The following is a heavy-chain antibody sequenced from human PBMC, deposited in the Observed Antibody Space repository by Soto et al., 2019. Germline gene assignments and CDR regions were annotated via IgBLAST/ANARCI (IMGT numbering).Heavy chain of an antibody. CDR2: IIPIFGTA. CDR3: ARYTIRKWEPRSRAFDI. CDR1: GGTFSSYA. V-gene: IGHV1-69*13. D-gene: IGHD1-26*01. Sequence: SVKVSCKASGGTFSSYAISWVRQAPGQGLEWMGGIIPIFGTANYAQKFQGRVTITADESTSTAYMELSGLRSEDTAVYYCARYTIRKWEPRSRAFDIWGQGTMVTVSS. J-gene: IGHJ3*02.